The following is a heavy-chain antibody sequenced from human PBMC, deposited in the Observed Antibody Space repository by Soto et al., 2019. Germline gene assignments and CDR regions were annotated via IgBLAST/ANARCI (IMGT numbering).Heavy chain of an antibody. J-gene: IGHJ6*02. CDR1: GYSFTSYW. V-gene: IGHV5-51*01. CDR3: ARQVLVTAAISTYYYYGMDV. CDR2: IYPGDSDT. D-gene: IGHD2-2*01. Sequence: PGESLKISCKGSGYSFTSYWIGWVRQMPGKGLEWMGIIYPGDSDTRYSPSFQGQVTISADKSISTAYLQWSSLKASDTAMYYCARQVLVTAAISTYYYYGMDVWGQGTKVTVSS.